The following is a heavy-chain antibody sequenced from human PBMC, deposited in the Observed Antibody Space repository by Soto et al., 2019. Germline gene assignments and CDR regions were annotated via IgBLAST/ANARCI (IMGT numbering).Heavy chain of an antibody. D-gene: IGHD3-10*01. V-gene: IGHV3-23*01. Sequence: LRLSCVASGLTFGSRAMSWVRQAPGEGLQWVATITDNGGDAKYADSVRGRFVTSRDNSKKTLYLQMTSLTAEDSAMYFCARGSTESYPGSRIFDFWGRGTLVTVSS. CDR1: GLTFGSRA. J-gene: IGHJ4*02. CDR2: ITDNGGDA. CDR3: ARGSTESYPGSRIFDF.